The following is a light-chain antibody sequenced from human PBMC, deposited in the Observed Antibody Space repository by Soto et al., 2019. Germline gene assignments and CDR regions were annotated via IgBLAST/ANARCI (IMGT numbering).Light chain of an antibody. CDR2: DPS. J-gene: IGKJ5*01. Sequence: DLQMTQSPSSVSASVGDTVTITCRASHYIDRWLAWYQQKPGKAPKLLIYDPSRLRTGVPSTFSGSRSGTDFTLTITDLRPADFATYYCQQAYTFPITFGQGTRLDIK. CDR3: QQAYTFPIT. V-gene: IGKV1-12*01. CDR1: HYIDRW.